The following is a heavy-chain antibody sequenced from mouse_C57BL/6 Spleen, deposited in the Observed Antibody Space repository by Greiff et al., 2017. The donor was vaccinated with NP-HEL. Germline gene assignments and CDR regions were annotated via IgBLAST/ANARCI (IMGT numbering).Heavy chain of an antibody. D-gene: IGHD1-1*01. CDR2: IDPSDSYT. V-gene: IGHV1-59*01. J-gene: IGHJ3*01. Sequence: QVQLQQPGAELVRPGTSVKLSCKASGYTFTSYWMHWVKQRPGQGLEWIGVIDPSDSYTNYNQKFKGKATLTVDTSSSTAYMQLSSLTSEDSAVYYCAGHYYGSRSVAYWGQGTLVTVSA. CDR3: AGHYYGSRSVAY. CDR1: GYTFTSYW.